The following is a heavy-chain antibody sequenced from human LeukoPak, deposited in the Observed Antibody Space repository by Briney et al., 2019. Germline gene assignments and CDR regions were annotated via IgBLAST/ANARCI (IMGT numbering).Heavy chain of an antibody. D-gene: IGHD2-15*01. Sequence: ASVKVSCKASGYTFTSYDINWVRQATGQGLEWMGWMNPNSGNTGYAQKFQGRVTITRNTSISTAYMELSSLRSEDTAIYYCARRAGEYSHPYDYWGQGTLVTVSS. J-gene: IGHJ4*02. CDR3: ARRAGEYSHPYDY. V-gene: IGHV1-8*03. CDR2: MNPNSGNT. CDR1: GYTFTSYD.